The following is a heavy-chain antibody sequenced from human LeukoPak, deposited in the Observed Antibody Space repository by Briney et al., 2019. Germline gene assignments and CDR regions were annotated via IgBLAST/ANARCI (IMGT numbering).Heavy chain of an antibody. CDR1: GFTFSSYG. Sequence: GRSLRLSCAASGFTFSSYGMHWVRQGPGKGLEWVAVISYDGSNKYYADSVKGRFTISRDNSKNTLYLQMNSLRAEDTAVYYCAKDARDYGDYVFDYWGQGTLVSVSS. CDR2: ISYDGSNK. V-gene: IGHV3-30*18. CDR3: AKDARDYGDYVFDY. D-gene: IGHD4-17*01. J-gene: IGHJ4*02.